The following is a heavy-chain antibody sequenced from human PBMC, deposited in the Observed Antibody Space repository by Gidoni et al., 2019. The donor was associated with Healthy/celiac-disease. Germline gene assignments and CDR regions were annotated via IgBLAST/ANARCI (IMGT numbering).Heavy chain of an antibody. Sequence: STYYNPSLKSRVTISVDTSKNQFSHKLSSVTAADTAVYYCAVDFRDMKRAFDIWGQGTMVTVSS. CDR3: AVDFRDMKRAFDI. V-gene: IGHV4-39*01. J-gene: IGHJ3*02. CDR2: ST. D-gene: IGHD3-3*01.